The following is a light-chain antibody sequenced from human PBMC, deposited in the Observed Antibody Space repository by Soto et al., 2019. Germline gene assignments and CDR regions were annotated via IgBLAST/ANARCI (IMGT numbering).Light chain of an antibody. CDR2: KGS. V-gene: IGKV2-24*01. J-gene: IGKJ2*01. CDR1: QSLVHREGYTY. CDR3: RQATLYNPYT. Sequence: DVVMTQTPLSSAVALGQPASFSCRSSQSLVHREGYTYLNWLHQKPGQPPRLLIYKGSNRFDGVPDRMSGSGAGTDFTMPISRVEAEDVVIYYCRQATLYNPYTFGQGTKLEIK.